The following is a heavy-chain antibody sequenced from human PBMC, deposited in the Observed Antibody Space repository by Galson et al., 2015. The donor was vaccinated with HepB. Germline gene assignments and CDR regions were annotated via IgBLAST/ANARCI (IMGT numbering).Heavy chain of an antibody. V-gene: IGHV3-30-3*01. CDR3: ATGIAAAGTRRGPRAFDI. D-gene: IGHD6-13*01. Sequence: SLRLSCAASGFTFSSYAMHWVRQAPGKGLEWVAVISYDGSNKYYADSVKGRFTISRDNSKNTLYLQMNSLRAEDTAVYYCATGIAAAGTRRGPRAFDIRGQGTMVTVSS. J-gene: IGHJ3*02. CDR1: GFTFSSYA. CDR2: ISYDGSNK.